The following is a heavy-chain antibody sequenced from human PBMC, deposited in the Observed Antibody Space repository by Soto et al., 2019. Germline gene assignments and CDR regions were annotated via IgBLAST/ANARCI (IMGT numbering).Heavy chain of an antibody. CDR2: ISGSGGIT. J-gene: IGHJ4*02. CDR3: AKDLKPSLNTVTTDFDY. CDR1: GFTFSSYA. Sequence: GGSLRLSCAASGFTFSSYAMSWVRQAPGKGLEWVSGISGSGGITYYADSVKGRFTISRDNSKNTLYLQMNILRAEDTAVYYCAKDLKPSLNTVTTDFDYWGQGTLVTVSS. D-gene: IGHD4-17*01. V-gene: IGHV3-23*01.